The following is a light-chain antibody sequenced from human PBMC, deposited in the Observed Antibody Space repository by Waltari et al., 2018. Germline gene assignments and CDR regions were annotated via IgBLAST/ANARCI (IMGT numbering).Light chain of an antibody. V-gene: IGLV1-44*01. CDR3: EAWDNSLNGIL. Sequence: QSVLTQPPSVSGYPGQRVTISCTGNSSNIGGYDVHWYQQLPGTAPKLLIFENNKRPSRVSDRFSGSKSATSASLTITGLQSEDEAEYYCEAWDNSLNGILFGGGTRLTVL. CDR2: ENN. J-gene: IGLJ2*01. CDR1: SSNIGGYD.